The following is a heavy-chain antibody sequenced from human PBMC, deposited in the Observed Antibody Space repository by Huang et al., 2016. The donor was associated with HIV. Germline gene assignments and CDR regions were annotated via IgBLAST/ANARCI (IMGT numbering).Heavy chain of an antibody. Sequence: QIRLVQSGAEVKKPGASVRVSCQAYGHAFSDYGFSWVRQAPGQGPAWVGWISASNGGTNYGQRCQGRVTLTTDTSTTTVYMDLRSLRSDDTAVYYCARDPKYHSFPYFRQRRGIEIWGQGTVVTVSS. CDR2: ISASNGGT. J-gene: IGHJ3*02. V-gene: IGHV1-18*04. CDR1: GHAFSDYG. D-gene: IGHD3-16*01. CDR3: ARDPKYHSFPYFRQRRGIEI.